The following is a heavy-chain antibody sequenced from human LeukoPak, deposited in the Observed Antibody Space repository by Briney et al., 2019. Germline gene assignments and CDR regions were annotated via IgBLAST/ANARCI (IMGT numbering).Heavy chain of an antibody. Sequence: GGPLRLSCAASGFTFDDYTMHWVRQAPGKGLEWVSLISWDGGSTYYADSVKGRFTISRDNSKNSLYLQMNSLRTEDTALYYCAKGGGYDPYYYCGMDVWGQGTTVTVSS. V-gene: IGHV3-43*01. CDR1: GFTFDDYT. D-gene: IGHD5-12*01. J-gene: IGHJ6*02. CDR2: ISWDGGST. CDR3: AKGGGYDPYYYCGMDV.